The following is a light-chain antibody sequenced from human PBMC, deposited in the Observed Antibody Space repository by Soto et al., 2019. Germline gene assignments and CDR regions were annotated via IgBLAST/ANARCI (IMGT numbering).Light chain of an antibody. CDR1: QSISSW. V-gene: IGKV1-5*03. CDR2: MAS. Sequence: DIPMTQSPSTLSASVGDRVTITCRASQSISSWLAWYQQKPWKAPKLLIYMASSLESGVPSRFSGSGSGTEFTLTISSLQPDDFATYYCQQYNSYSWTFGQGTKVEIK. CDR3: QQYNSYSWT. J-gene: IGKJ1*01.